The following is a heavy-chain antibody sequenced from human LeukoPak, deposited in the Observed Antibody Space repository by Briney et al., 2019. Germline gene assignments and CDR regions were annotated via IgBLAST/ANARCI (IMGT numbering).Heavy chain of an antibody. D-gene: IGHD3-3*01. V-gene: IGHV4-4*07. Sequence: SETLSLTCNVSGGSISSYYWTWVRQPAGSGLEWIGRINAKGDINYNPSLKSRVTMSVDTSKNQFSLKMTSLTAPDTAVYFCAREGLDLWSGYLQDWGRGTPVTVSS. CDR2: INAKGDI. J-gene: IGHJ4*02. CDR3: AREGLDLWSGYLQD. CDR1: GGSISSYY.